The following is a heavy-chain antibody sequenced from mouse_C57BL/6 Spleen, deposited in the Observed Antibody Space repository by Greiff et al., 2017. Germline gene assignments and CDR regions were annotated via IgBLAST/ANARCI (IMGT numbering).Heavy chain of an antibody. CDR3: ARAAQATLFDY. Sequence: QVQLKQPGAELVRPGTSVTLSCKASGYTFTSYWMHWVKQRPGQGLEWIGVIDPSDSYTNYNQKFKGKATLTVDTSSSTAYMQLSSLTSEDSAVYYCARAAQATLFDYWGQGTTLTVSS. V-gene: IGHV1-59*01. J-gene: IGHJ2*01. CDR2: IDPSDSYT. D-gene: IGHD3-2*02. CDR1: GYTFTSYW.